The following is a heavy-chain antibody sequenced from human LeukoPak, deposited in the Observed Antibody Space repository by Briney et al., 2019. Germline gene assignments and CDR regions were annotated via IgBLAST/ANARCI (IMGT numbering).Heavy chain of an antibody. Sequence: ASVKVSCRASGGTFSSYPITWVRQAPGQGLEWVGGIIPFFGTADYAQKFQGRVTITTDESTSTAYMELSSLRSEDTAVYYCARVRSAIYTHRRYYLDYRSPGTLVHVPS. CDR2: IIPFFGTA. D-gene: IGHD3-16*01. CDR1: GGTFSSYP. J-gene: IGHJ4*02. CDR3: ARVRSAIYTHRRYYLDY. V-gene: IGHV1-69*05.